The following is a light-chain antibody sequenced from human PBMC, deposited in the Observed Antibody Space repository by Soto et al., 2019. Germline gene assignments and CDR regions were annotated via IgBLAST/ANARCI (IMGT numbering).Light chain of an antibody. J-gene: IGLJ3*02. CDR1: SSNLGAHYD. CDR3: QSFDISLSASV. Sequence: QPVLTQPPSVSGAPGQRVTISCTGSSSNLGAHYDVHWYQQLRGTAPKLLIYGNSRRPSGVPDRFSGFKSGTSASLAITGLQAEDEADYYCQSFDISLSASVFGGGTKLTVL. CDR2: GNS. V-gene: IGLV1-40*01.